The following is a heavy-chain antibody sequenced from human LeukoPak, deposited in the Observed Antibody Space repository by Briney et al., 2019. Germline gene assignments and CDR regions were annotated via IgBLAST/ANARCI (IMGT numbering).Heavy chain of an antibody. D-gene: IGHD6-13*01. J-gene: IGHJ4*02. CDR2: MNPNSGNT. CDR3: AGVGIAAAGGLDY. CDR1: GYTFTSYD. V-gene: IGHV1-8*03. Sequence: ASVKVSCKASGYTFTSYDINWVRQATGQGLEWMGWMNPNSGNTGYAQKFQGRVTITRNTSISTAYMELSSLRSEDTAVYYCAGVGIAAAGGLDYWGQRTLVTVSS.